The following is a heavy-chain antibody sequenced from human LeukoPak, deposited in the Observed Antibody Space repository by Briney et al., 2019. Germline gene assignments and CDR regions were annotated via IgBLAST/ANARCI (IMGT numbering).Heavy chain of an antibody. J-gene: IGHJ4*02. CDR1: GFTFSSYG. CDR2: IRYDGSNK. D-gene: IGHD6-6*01. Sequence: PGGSLRLSCAASGFTFSSYGMHWVRQAPGKGLEWVAFIRYDGSNKYYADSVKGRFTISRDNSKNTLYLQMNSLRAEDTAVYYCAKWWDSSSSFDYWGQGTLVTVSS. CDR3: AKWWDSSSSFDY. V-gene: IGHV3-30*02.